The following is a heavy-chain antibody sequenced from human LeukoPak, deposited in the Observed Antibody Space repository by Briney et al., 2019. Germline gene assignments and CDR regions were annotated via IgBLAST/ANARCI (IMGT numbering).Heavy chain of an antibody. CDR1: GGSISSYY. CDR2: IYYSGST. J-gene: IGHJ5*02. D-gene: IGHD4-17*01. Sequence: SETLSLTCTVSGGSISSYYWSWIRQPPGKGLEWIGYIYYSGSTNYNPSLKSRVTISVDASKNQFSLKLSSVTAAETAVYYCASYMTTVTTQGWFDPWGQGTLVTVSS. CDR3: ASYMTTVTTQGWFDP. V-gene: IGHV4-59*01.